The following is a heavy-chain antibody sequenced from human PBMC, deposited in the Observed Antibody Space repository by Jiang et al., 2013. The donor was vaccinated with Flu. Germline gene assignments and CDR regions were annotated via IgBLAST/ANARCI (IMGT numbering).Heavy chain of an antibody. CDR2: IRSKAYGGTT. V-gene: IGHV3-49*03. CDR1: TFGDYA. D-gene: IGHD2/OR15-2a*01. J-gene: IGHJ4*02. Sequence: TFGDYAMSWFRQAPGKGLEWVGFIRSKAYGGTTEYAASVKGRFIISRDDSKSIAYLQMNSLKTEDTAVYYCTRDRDLPPNRSLSMYYFDYWGQGTLVTVSS. CDR3: TRDRDLPPNRSLSMYYFDY.